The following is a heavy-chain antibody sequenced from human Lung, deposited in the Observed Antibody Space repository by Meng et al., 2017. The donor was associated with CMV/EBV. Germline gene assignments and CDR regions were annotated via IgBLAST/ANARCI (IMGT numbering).Heavy chain of an antibody. J-gene: IGHJ4*02. Sequence: GGSXRLXCAASGFRFDDYGMHWVRQTPGKGLEWVAFIRHDGTNKFYGDSVKGRFTISRDNSKNTVYLQMNSLRPGETAVYYCAKALLLFGGPNAYFAHWGQGPLVTVSS. V-gene: IGHV3-30*02. CDR3: AKALLLFGGPNAYFAH. CDR1: GFRFDDYG. D-gene: IGHD3-16*01. CDR2: IRHDGTNK.